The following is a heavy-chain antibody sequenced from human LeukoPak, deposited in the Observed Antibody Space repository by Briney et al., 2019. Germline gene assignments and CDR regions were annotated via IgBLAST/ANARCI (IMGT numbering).Heavy chain of an antibody. J-gene: IGHJ4*02. D-gene: IGHD2-15*01. CDR3: ARYCSGGSCSD. CDR2: IIPIFGTA. Sequence: SVKVSCKASGGTFSSYAISWVRQAPGQGLEWMGGIIPIFGTANYAQKFQGSVTITADESTSTAYMELSSLRSEDTAVYYCARYCSGGSCSDWGQGTLVTVSS. V-gene: IGHV1-69*01. CDR1: GGTFSSYA.